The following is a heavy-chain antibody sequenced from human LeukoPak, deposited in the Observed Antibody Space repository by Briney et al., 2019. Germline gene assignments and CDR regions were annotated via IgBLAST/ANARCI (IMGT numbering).Heavy chain of an antibody. CDR2: IYYTGST. J-gene: IGHJ5*02. D-gene: IGHD5-24*01. Sequence: SETLSLTCTVSVGSISSYYWSWIRQPPGKGLEWMGYIYYTGSTNYNPSHKSRVAISPHATKNQVSLGLSSVTAADTAVYYCARGGDGYKSPWFDPWGQGTLVTVSS. CDR1: VGSISSYY. CDR3: ARGGDGYKSPWFDP. V-gene: IGHV4-59*01.